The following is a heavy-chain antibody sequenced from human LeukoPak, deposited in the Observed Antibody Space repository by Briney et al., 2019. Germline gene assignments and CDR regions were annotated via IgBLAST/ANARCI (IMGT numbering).Heavy chain of an antibody. CDR1: GGSISSSSYY. CDR3: ANGRYFDWFSAFDI. CDR2: IYYSAST. D-gene: IGHD3-9*01. J-gene: IGHJ3*02. Sequence: SETLSLTCTVSGGSISSSSYYWGWIRQPPGKGLEWIGSIYYSASTYYNPSLKSRVTISVDTSKNQFSLKLSSVTAADTAVYYCANGRYFDWFSAFDIWGQGTMVTVSS. V-gene: IGHV4-39*01.